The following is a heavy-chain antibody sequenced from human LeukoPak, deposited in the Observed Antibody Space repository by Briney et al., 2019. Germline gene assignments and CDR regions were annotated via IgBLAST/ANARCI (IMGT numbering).Heavy chain of an antibody. V-gene: IGHV3-9*01. CDR2: ISWNSGSI. D-gene: IGHD3-10*01. Sequence: GGSLRLSCAASGFTFDDYAMHWLRQAPGKGLEGVSGISWNSGSIGYADSVKGRFTISRDNAKNSLYLQMNSLRAEDTALYYCAKDKHYYGSGTICDWGQGTLVTVSS. CDR1: GFTFDDYA. CDR3: AKDKHYYGSGTICD. J-gene: IGHJ4*02.